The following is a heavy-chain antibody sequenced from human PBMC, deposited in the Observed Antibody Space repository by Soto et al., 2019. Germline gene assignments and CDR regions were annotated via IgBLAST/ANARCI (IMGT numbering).Heavy chain of an antibody. D-gene: IGHD2-2*01. CDR2: IIPILGIA. Sequence: SVKVSCKASGGTFSSYTISWVRQAPGQGLEWMGRIIPILGIANYAQKFQGRVTITADKSTSTAYMELSSLRSEDTAVYYCARPSTAQSYCSSTSCYADPKYFQHWAQGTLVTVSS. CDR3: ARPSTAQSYCSSTSCYADPKYFQH. J-gene: IGHJ1*01. CDR1: GGTFSSYT. V-gene: IGHV1-69*02.